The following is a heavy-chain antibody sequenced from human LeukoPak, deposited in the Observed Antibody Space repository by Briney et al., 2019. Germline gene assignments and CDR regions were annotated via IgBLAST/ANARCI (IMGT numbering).Heavy chain of an antibody. Sequence: GGSQRLSCVASGFTFSNYVMNWVRQAPGKGLECVSSISGGGTLTYYADSVKGRFTTSRDNSRNTLYLQMNSLRAEDTAIYYCANEYSKGDVWGQGTTVTVSS. J-gene: IGHJ3*01. CDR1: GFTFSNYV. D-gene: IGHD4-11*01. CDR2: ISGGGTLT. V-gene: IGHV3-23*01. CDR3: ANEYSKGDV.